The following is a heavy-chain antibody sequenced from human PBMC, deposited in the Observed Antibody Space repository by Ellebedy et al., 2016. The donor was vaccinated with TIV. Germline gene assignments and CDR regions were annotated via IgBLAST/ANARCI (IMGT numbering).Heavy chain of an antibody. Sequence: ASVKVSCXASGYTFTGNYLHWVRQAPGQGLEWMGIINPSSGSTRYAQGTRYAQKFQGRVTMTRDTSTSTVYMQLSSLTSEDTAVYYCAREGVVTRDFDYWGQGTLVTVSS. D-gene: IGHD4-23*01. CDR3: AREGVVTRDFDY. CDR2: INPSSGST. V-gene: IGHV1-46*01. J-gene: IGHJ4*02. CDR1: GYTFTGNY.